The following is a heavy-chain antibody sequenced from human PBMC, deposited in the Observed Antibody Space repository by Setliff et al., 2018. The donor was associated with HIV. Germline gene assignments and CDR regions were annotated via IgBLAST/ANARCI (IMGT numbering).Heavy chain of an antibody. Sequence: PGGSLRLSCAASGFTFSSYWMSWVRQAPGKGLEWVANIKQDGSEKYYVDSVKGRFTISRDNAKNSLYLQMNSLRAEDTAVYYCARLEYYYDSSGTYSADYWGQGTLVTVSS. V-gene: IGHV3-7*01. CDR3: ARLEYYYDSSGTYSADY. J-gene: IGHJ4*02. CDR2: IKQDGSEK. CDR1: GFTFSSYW. D-gene: IGHD3-22*01.